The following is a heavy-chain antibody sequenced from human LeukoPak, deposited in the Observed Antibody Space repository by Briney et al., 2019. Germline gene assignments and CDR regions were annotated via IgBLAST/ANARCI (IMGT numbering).Heavy chain of an antibody. J-gene: IGHJ6*03. CDR3: ARDRNWNDARFYYYYMDV. CDR1: GYTFTSYY. D-gene: IGHD1-20*01. Sequence: ASVKVSCKASGYTFTSYYMHWVRQAPGQGREWMGMINPSGGSTSYAQKFQGRVTMTRDMSTSTVYMELSSLRSEDTAVYYCARDRNWNDARFYYYYMDVWGKGTTVTVSS. CDR2: INPSGGST. V-gene: IGHV1-46*01.